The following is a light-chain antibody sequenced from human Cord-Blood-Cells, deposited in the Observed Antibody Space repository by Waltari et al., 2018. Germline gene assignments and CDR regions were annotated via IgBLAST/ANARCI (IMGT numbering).Light chain of an antibody. CDR3: GTWDSSLSAGGVV. J-gene: IGLJ2*01. V-gene: IGLV1-51*02. CDR1: SSNSGNNY. CDR2: ENN. Sequence: QSVLTQPPSVSAAPGPKVTISCSGSSSNSGNNYVPWYPQLPGTAPKLLIYENNKRPSGIPDRFSGSKSGTSATLGITGLQTGDEADYYCGTWDSSLSAGGVVFGGGTKLTVL.